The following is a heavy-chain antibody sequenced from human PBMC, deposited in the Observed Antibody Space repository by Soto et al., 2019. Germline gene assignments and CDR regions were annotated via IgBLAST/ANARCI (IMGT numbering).Heavy chain of an antibody. D-gene: IGHD4-17*01. J-gene: IGHJ5*02. CDR2: ISISGNTI. CDR3: ARDFPNKVTTNSA. V-gene: IGHV3-48*03. Sequence: PGGSLRLSCAASGFILSHYDISWVRQPPGKGLEWVSYISISGNTIYYADSVKGRFSISRDNAKNSLYLQMNSLRAEDTAIYYCARDFPNKVTTNSAWGQGTLVTVSS. CDR1: GFILSHYD.